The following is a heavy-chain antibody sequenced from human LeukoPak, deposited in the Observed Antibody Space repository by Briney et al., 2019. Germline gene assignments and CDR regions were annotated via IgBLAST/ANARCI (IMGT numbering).Heavy chain of an antibody. V-gene: IGHV3-53*01. CDR3: ARSSGYYYYFDY. Sequence: GGSLRLSCAASGFTVSSNYMSWVRQAPGKGLEWVSVIYSGGSTYYADSVKGRFTISRDNSKNTLDLQVNSLRAEDTAVYYCARSSGYYYYFDYWGQGTLVTVSS. CDR1: GFTVSSNY. CDR2: IYSGGST. D-gene: IGHD3-22*01. J-gene: IGHJ4*02.